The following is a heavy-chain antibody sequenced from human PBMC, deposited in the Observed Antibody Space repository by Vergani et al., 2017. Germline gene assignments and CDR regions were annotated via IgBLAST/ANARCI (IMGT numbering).Heavy chain of an antibody. V-gene: IGHV1-2*02. D-gene: IGHD3-10*01. J-gene: IGHJ6*02. Sequence: QVQLVQSGAEVKKPGASVKVSCKASGYTFTGYYMHWVRQAPGQGLEWMGWINPNSGGTNYAQKFQGRVTMTRDTSISTAYMELSRLRSDDTAVYYCARVRAVRGVNYYYYGMDVWGQGTTVTVSS. CDR1: GYTFTGYY. CDR3: ARVRAVRGVNYYYYGMDV. CDR2: INPNSGGT.